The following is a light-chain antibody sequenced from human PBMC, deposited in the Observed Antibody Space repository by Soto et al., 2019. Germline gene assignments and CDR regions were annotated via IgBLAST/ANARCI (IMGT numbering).Light chain of an antibody. Sequence: DIQMTQSPSSLSASVGDRVTITCRASQSISSYLNWYQQKPGKAPKLLIYAASSLQSGVPSRFSGSGSATDFTLTISSLQPEDFATYYCQQSYSTPTFGGGTKVEIX. CDR2: AAS. V-gene: IGKV1-39*01. CDR1: QSISSY. J-gene: IGKJ4*01. CDR3: QQSYSTPT.